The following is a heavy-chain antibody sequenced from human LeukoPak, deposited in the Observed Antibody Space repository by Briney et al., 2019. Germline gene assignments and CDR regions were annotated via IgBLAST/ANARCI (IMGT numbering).Heavy chain of an antibody. J-gene: IGHJ3*02. V-gene: IGHV4-59*11. CDR3: ARLLDNDSSGDPDTFDM. CDR1: GGSISGHY. D-gene: IGHD3-22*01. CDR2: IYYSGKT. Sequence: SETPSLTCAVSGGSISGHYWSWIRQPPGKGLEWIGYIYYSGKTYYGSSLRSRVTISVDTSKNHFSLKLTSVTAADTAVYYCARLLDNDSSGDPDTFDMWGQGTMVTVSS.